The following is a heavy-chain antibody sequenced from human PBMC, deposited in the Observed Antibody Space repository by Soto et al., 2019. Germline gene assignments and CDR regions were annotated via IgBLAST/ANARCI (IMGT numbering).Heavy chain of an antibody. CDR2: IIPIFGTA. V-gene: IGHV1-69*13. CDR3: ARRAPYYYDSSGYFFDY. D-gene: IGHD3-22*01. J-gene: IGHJ4*02. CDR1: VGTFSSYA. Sequence: SVKVSCKASVGTFSSYAISWVRQAPGQGLEWMGGIIPIFGTANYAQKFQGRVTITADESTSTAYMELSSLRSEDTAVYYCARRAPYYYDSSGYFFDYWGQGPLVTVSS.